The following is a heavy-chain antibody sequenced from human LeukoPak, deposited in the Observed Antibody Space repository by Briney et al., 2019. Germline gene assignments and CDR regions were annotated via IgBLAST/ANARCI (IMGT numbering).Heavy chain of an antibody. CDR2: IFYNGNT. J-gene: IGHJ4*02. D-gene: IGHD1-14*01. CDR3: ARYSISWSYFDL. CDR1: GGSTYNYY. Sequence: KSSETLSLTCTVSGGSTYNYYWNLLRQPPGKGLKWIGSIFYNGNTNYNPSLKSRVTISIDTSKNHFSLNLRSVTAADTAVYYCARYSISWSYFDLWGQGTLVTVSS. V-gene: IGHV4-59*01.